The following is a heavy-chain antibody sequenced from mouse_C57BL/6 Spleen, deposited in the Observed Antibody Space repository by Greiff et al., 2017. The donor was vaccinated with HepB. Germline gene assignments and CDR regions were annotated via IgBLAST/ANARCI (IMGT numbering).Heavy chain of an antibody. V-gene: IGHV1-9*01. D-gene: IGHD1-1*01. CDR2: ILPGSGST. CDR3: ARRGLYYGSSPAWFAY. J-gene: IGHJ3*01. CDR1: GYTFTGYW. Sequence: QVQLQQSGAELMKPGASVKLSCKATGYTFTGYWIEWVKQRPGHGLEWIGEILPGSGSTNYNEKFKGKATFTAVTSSNTAYMQLSSLTTEDSAIYYCARRGLYYGSSPAWFAYWGQGTLVTVSA.